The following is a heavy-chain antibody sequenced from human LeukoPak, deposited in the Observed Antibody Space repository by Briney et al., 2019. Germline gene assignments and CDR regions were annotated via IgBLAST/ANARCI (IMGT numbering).Heavy chain of an antibody. CDR1: GGSISSGDYY. CDR3: ARGIYDSSGYPLLDY. Sequence: SETLSLTCTVSGGSISSGDYYWSWIRQPPGKGVEWIGYIYYSGSTYYNPFLKSRVTISVDTSKNQFSLKLSSVTAADTAVYYCARGIYDSSGYPLLDYWGQGTLVTVSS. V-gene: IGHV4-30-4*01. J-gene: IGHJ4*02. D-gene: IGHD3-22*01. CDR2: IYYSGST.